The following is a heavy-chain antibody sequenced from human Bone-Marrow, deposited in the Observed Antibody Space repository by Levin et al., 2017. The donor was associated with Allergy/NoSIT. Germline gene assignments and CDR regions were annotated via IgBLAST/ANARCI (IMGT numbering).Heavy chain of an antibody. CDR1: GFTFSDYY. CDR2: ISSSSSYT. D-gene: IGHD3-16*01. CDR3: ARRNGGPANPIDY. V-gene: IGHV3-11*03. Sequence: GESLKISCAASGFTFSDYYMSWIRQAPGKGLEWVSYISSSSSYTYYADSLKGRFTISRDNAKNSLYLQMNSLRAEDTAVYYCARRNGGPANPIDYWGQGTLVTVSS. J-gene: IGHJ4*02.